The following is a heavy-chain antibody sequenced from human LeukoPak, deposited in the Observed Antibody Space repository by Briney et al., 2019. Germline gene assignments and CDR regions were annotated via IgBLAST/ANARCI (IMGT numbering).Heavy chain of an antibody. CDR1: GFRFSDYS. J-gene: IGHJ3*02. Sequence: GGSLRLSCVGSGFRFSDYSMNWVRQAPGKGLEWISYILNTGTLINYADSVKGRFTISRDNAKNSVYLQLNSLRDEDTALYYCARDVPDSSWGPFDMWGQGTMVTVSS. V-gene: IGHV3-48*02. D-gene: IGHD3-22*01. CDR2: ILNTGTLI. CDR3: ARDVPDSSWGPFDM.